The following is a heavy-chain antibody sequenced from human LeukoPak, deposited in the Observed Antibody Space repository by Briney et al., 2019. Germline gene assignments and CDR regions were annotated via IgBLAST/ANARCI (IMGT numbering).Heavy chain of an antibody. CDR1: GGSFSGYY. CDR3: ARLNSPGWFDP. Sequence: SETLSLTCAVYGGSFSGYYWSWIRQPPGKGLEWIGEINHSGSTNYNPSLKSRVTISVDTSKNQFSLKLSSVTAADTAVYYCARLNSPGWFDPWGQGTLVTVSS. J-gene: IGHJ5*02. V-gene: IGHV4-34*01. CDR2: INHSGST.